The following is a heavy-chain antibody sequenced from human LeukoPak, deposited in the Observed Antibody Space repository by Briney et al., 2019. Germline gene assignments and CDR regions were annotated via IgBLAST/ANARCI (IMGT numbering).Heavy chain of an antibody. CDR3: AKRGVVIRVILVGFHKEAYYFYS. CDR2: ISDSGGRT. D-gene: IGHD3-22*01. J-gene: IGHJ4*02. CDR1: GITLSNYG. Sequence: GGSLRLSCAVSGITLSNYGMSWVRQAPGKGLEWVAGISDSGGRTNYADSVKGRFTISRDNPKYTLYLQMNSLRAEDKAVYFCAKRGVVIRVILVGFHKEAYYFYSWGQGALGTVSP. V-gene: IGHV3-23*01.